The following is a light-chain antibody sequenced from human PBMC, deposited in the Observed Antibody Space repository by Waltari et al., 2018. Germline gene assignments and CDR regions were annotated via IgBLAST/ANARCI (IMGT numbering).Light chain of an antibody. Sequence: QSVLTQPPSVSGAPGQRVTISCTGSSSNIGAGYDVHWYQQLPGTAPKLLIYGNSNRPSGVPHRFSGSKSGPPASLAITGLQAEEEADYYCQSYDSSLSGPVFGGGTKLTVL. J-gene: IGLJ2*01. CDR1: SSNIGAGYD. V-gene: IGLV1-40*01. CDR2: GNS. CDR3: QSYDSSLSGPV.